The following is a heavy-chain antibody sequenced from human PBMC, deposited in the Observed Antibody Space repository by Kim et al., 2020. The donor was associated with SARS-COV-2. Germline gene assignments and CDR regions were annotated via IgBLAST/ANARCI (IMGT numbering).Heavy chain of an antibody. J-gene: IGHJ6*02. CDR1: GYSFTSYW. CDR3: ERGGVPGVFVDV. D-gene: IGHD3-16*02. Sequence: GESLKISCKGSGYSFTSYWISWVRQMPGKGLEWMGRIDPSDSYTNYSPSFQGHVTISADKSISTAYLQWSSLKASDTAMYYCERGGVPGVFVDVWGQGTTVTVSS. V-gene: IGHV5-10-1*01. CDR2: IDPSDSYT.